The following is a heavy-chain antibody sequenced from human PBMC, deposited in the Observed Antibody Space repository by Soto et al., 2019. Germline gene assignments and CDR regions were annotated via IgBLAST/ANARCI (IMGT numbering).Heavy chain of an antibody. CDR2: MRSKANKYAT. CDR1: GFTFSDSG. D-gene: IGHD1-1*01. V-gene: IGHV3-73*01. J-gene: IGHJ4*02. CDR3: TRSTGTGTDY. Sequence: LRLSCAASGFTFSDSGMHWVRQAPGKGLEWVGRMRSKANKYATAYAASVKGRFTVSRDDSTNTAYLQMNSLKTEDTAVYYCTRSTGTGTDYWGQGTLVTVSS.